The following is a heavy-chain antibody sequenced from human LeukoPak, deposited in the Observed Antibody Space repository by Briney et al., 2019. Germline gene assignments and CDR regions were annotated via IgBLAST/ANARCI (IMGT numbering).Heavy chain of an antibody. J-gene: IGHJ6*02. CDR3: ARDRTVPTKGPYYYYGMDV. V-gene: IGHV3-64*01. D-gene: IGHD4-17*01. CDR1: GFTFGSYA. Sequence: GGSLRLSCAASGFTFGSYAMHWVRQAPGKGLEYVSAISSNGGSTYYANSVKGRFTISRDNSKNTLYLQMGSLRAEDMAVYYCARDRTVPTKGPYYYYGMDVWGQGTTVTVSS. CDR2: ISSNGGST.